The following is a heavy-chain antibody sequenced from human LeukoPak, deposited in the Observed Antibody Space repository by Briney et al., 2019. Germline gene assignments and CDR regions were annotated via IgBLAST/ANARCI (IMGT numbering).Heavy chain of an antibody. D-gene: IGHD5-18*01. CDR3: AKDRDLTLWSLDY. J-gene: IGHJ4*02. Sequence: TSETLSLTCAVYGGSFSGYYWSWIRQPPGKGLEWIGEINHSGSTNYNPSLKSRVTISVDTSKNQFSLKLSSVTAADTAVYYCAKDRDLTLWSLDYWGQGTLVTVSS. V-gene: IGHV4-34*01. CDR2: INHSGST. CDR1: GGSFSGYY.